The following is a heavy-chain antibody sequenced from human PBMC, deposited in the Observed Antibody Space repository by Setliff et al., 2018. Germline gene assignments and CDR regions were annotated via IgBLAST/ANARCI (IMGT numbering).Heavy chain of an antibody. CDR3: ARDRVVVVAARRGYYFDY. V-gene: IGHV4-61*02. J-gene: IGHJ4*02. CDR2: IYTSGDT. D-gene: IGHD2-15*01. CDR1: GDSISSRTNY. Sequence: TSETLSLTCTVSGDSISSRTNYWIWIRQPAGKGLEWIGRIYTSGDTNYNPSLKSRVTMSVDTSKNQISLKLSSVTAADTAVYYCARDRVVVVAARRGYYFDYWGQGTLVTVSS.